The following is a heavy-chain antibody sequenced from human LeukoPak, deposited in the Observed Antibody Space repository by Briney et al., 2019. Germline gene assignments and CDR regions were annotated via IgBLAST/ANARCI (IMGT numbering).Heavy chain of an antibody. V-gene: IGHV3-64*01. Sequence: GGSLRLSCAASGFSFSSYAMYWVRQAPGKGLEYVSAIGKNGVSRYYANSVRGRFTISRDNSKNTLYLQMGSLRADDMAVCYCARDWHFDLWGQGTVVTVSS. J-gene: IGHJ3*01. CDR3: ARDWHFDL. CDR2: IGKNGVSR. CDR1: GFSFSSYA.